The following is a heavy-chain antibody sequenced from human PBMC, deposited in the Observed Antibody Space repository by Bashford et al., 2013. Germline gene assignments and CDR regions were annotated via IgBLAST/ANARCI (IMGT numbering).Heavy chain of an antibody. D-gene: IGHD4-17*01. CDR1: IQLYQLL. J-gene: IGHJ6*03. Sequence: SGRSLKISXKGFWIQLYQLLDRLGAPDARKGLEWMGIIYPGDSDTRYSPSFQGQVTISADKSISTAYLQWSSLKASDTAMYYCARRAGDPGNYYYYYMDVWGKGTTVTVSS. CDR2: IYPGDSDT. CDR3: ARRAGDPGNYYYYYMDV. V-gene: IGHV5-51*03.